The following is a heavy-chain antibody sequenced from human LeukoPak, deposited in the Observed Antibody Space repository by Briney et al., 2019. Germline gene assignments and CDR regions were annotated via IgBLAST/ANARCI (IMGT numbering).Heavy chain of an antibody. CDR2: INHSGST. V-gene: IGHV4-34*01. CDR1: GGSFSGYY. J-gene: IGHJ6*02. Sequence: SETLSLTCAVYGGSFSGYYWSWIRQPPGKGLEWIGEINHSGSTNYNPSLKSRVTISVDTSKNQSSLKLSSVTAADTAVYYCARAPAYYYDSSGYYFRYYYYGMDVWGQGTTVTVSS. D-gene: IGHD3-22*01. CDR3: ARAPAYYYDSSGYYFRYYYYGMDV.